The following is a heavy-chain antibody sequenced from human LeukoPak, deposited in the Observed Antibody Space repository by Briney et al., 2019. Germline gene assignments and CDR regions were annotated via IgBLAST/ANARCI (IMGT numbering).Heavy chain of an antibody. CDR2: IYYSGST. CDR3: AREGYSDAFDI. D-gene: IGHD2-15*01. V-gene: IGHV4-59*01. J-gene: IGHJ3*02. CDR1: GGSISSYY. Sequence: PSETLSLPCTVSGGSISSYYWSWLRQPPGKGLEWIGYIYYSGSTNYNPSLKSRVTISVDTSKNQFSLKLSSVTAADTAVYYCAREGYSDAFDIWGQGTMVTVSS.